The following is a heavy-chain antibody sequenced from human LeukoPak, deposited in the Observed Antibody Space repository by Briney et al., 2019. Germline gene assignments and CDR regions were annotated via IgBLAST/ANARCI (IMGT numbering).Heavy chain of an antibody. V-gene: IGHV3-23*01. D-gene: IGHD3-10*01. Sequence: GGSLRLSCAASGFIFNKHAMSWVCQAPGKGLEWVSGLSGSGGSTDYADSVKGRFTISRDNDKNTLYLQMNSLRAEDTAVYYCEAYGSVWGQGTLVIVS. J-gene: IGHJ4*02. CDR1: GFIFNKHA. CDR3: EAYGSV. CDR2: LSGSGGST.